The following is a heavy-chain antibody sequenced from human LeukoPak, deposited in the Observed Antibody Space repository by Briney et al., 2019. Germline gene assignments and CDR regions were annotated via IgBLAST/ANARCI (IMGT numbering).Heavy chain of an antibody. D-gene: IGHD6-13*01. V-gene: IGHV3-7*01. CDR2: IKQDGSEK. CDR1: GFTFSSYW. CDR3: AGHHQAYSRTY. J-gene: IGHJ4*02. Sequence: PGGSLRLSCAASGFTFSSYWMSWVRQAPGKGLEWVANIKQDGSEKYYVDSVKGRFTISRDNARDTLYLQMNSLRAEDTAVYYCAGHHQAYSRTYWGQGTLVTVSS.